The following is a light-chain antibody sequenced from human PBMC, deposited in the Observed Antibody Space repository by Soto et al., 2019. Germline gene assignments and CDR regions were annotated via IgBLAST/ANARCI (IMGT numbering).Light chain of an antibody. CDR2: YDD. V-gene: IGLV1-36*01. Sequence: QSVLTQSPSVSEAPRQRVTISCSGSRSNIGNNAVKWYQQVPGKAPKLLIYYDDLLTPGVSDRFSGSKSGTSASLAISGLQSEDEADYYCEAWDDRLNGYVFGTGTKLTVL. CDR1: RSNIGNNA. J-gene: IGLJ1*01. CDR3: EAWDDRLNGYV.